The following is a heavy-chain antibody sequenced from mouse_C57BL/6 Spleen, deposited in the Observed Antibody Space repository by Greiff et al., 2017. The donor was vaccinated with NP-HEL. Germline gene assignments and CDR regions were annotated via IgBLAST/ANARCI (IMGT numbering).Heavy chain of an antibody. J-gene: IGHJ1*03. CDR1: GYTFTSYW. D-gene: IGHD2-1*01. CDR2: IDPSDSET. Sequence: VQLQQPGAELVRPGSSVKLSCKASGYTFTSYWMHWVQQRPIQGLEWIGNIDPSDSETHYNQKFKDKATLTVDKSSSTAYMQLSSLTSEDSAVYYCAKEEAYGNYCYWCFDVWGTGTTVTVSA. CDR3: AKEEAYGNYCYWCFDV. V-gene: IGHV1-52*01.